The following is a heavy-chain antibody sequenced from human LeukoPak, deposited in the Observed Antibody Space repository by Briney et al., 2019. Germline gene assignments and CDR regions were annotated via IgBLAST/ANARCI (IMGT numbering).Heavy chain of an antibody. J-gene: IGHJ5*02. D-gene: IGHD3-22*01. Sequence: PGGSLRLSCAASGFTFSSYAMSWVRRAPGKGLEWVSAISGSGGSTYYADSVKGRFTISRDNSKNTLYLQMNSLRAEDTAVYYCAKDLWGFYDSSGYSHNWFDPWGQGTLVTVSS. CDR2: ISGSGGST. V-gene: IGHV3-23*01. CDR1: GFTFSSYA. CDR3: AKDLWGFYDSSGYSHNWFDP.